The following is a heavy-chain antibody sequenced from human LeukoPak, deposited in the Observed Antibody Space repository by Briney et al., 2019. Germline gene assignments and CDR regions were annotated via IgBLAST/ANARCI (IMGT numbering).Heavy chain of an antibody. D-gene: IGHD4-17*01. Sequence: SVKVSCKASGGTFSSYAISWVRQAPGQGLEWMGGIIPIFGTANYAQKFQGRVTITADKSTSTAYMELSSLRSEDTAVYYCARSVEDRYGDYRDRLNWYFDLWGRGTLVTVSS. CDR3: ARSVEDRYGDYRDRLNWYFDL. V-gene: IGHV1-69*06. CDR1: GGTFSSYA. CDR2: IIPIFGTA. J-gene: IGHJ2*01.